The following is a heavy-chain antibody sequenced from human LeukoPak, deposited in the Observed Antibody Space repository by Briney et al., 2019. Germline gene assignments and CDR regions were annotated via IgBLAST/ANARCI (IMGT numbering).Heavy chain of an antibody. V-gene: IGHV3-48*02. Sequence: DPGGSLRLSCAASGFTFSSHSMNWVRQAPGKGLEWISYISSSSSTIYYADSVKGRFTISRDNAKNSLYLQMNSLRDEDTAVYYCTRDRGCSTTRCYDAYYYGMDVWGQGTTVIVSS. CDR2: ISSSSSTI. J-gene: IGHJ6*02. CDR1: GFTFSSHS. CDR3: TRDRGCSTTRCYDAYYYGMDV. D-gene: IGHD2-2*01.